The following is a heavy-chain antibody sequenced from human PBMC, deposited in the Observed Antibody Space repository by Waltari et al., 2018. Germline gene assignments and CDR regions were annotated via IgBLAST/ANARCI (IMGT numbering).Heavy chain of an antibody. D-gene: IGHD3-10*01. CDR1: GGSFSGYY. V-gene: IGHV4-34*01. CDR3: ARVGYGSGSYYFDY. Sequence: QVQLQQWGAGLLKPSETLSLTCAVYGGSFSGYYWTWIRQPPGKGLEWIGEINHRGSTNYNPSLKSRVTISVDTSKNQFSLKLSSVTAADTAVYYCARVGYGSGSYYFDYWGQGTLVTVSS. CDR2: INHRGST. J-gene: IGHJ4*02.